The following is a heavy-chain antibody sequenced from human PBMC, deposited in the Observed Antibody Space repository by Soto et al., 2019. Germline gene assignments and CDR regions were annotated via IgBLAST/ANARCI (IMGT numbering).Heavy chain of an antibody. CDR1: GYTLTSYG. D-gene: IGHD3-22*01. V-gene: IGHV1-18*04. J-gene: IGHJ4*02. CDR3: ARVDSSGYYSGLDY. Sequence: GASVKVSCKASGYTLTSYGISWVRQAPGQGLEWMGWISAYNGNTNYAQKLQGRVTMTTDTSTSTAYMELRSLRSDDTAVYYCARVDSSGYYSGLDYWGQGTLVTVSS. CDR2: ISAYNGNT.